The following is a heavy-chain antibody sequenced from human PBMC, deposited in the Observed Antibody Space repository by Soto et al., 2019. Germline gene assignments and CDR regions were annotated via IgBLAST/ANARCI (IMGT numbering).Heavy chain of an antibody. CDR3: ASGGDYYYYYMDV. J-gene: IGHJ6*03. V-gene: IGHV4-34*01. Sequence: TLSLTCAVYCGSFSGYYWGWIRQPPGKGLEWIGEINHSGSTNYNPSLKSRVTISVDTSKNQFSLKLSSVTAADTAVYYCASGGDYYYYYMDVWGKGTTVTVSS. D-gene: IGHD3-16*01. CDR1: CGSFSGYY. CDR2: INHSGST.